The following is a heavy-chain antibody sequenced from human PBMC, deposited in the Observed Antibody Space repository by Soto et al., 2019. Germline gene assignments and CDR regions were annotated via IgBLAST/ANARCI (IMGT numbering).Heavy chain of an antibody. V-gene: IGHV4-4*02. CDR1: GASINRNNC. D-gene: IGHD3-9*01. CDR2: IYHSGST. J-gene: IGHJ4*02. CDR3: ARSITFDWLFFDY. Sequence: SETLSLTCTVSGASINRNNCLILFRHSPGKVLEWIGEIYHSGSTNYNPSLKSRVTISVDKSKNQFSLKLSSVTAADTAVYYCARSITFDWLFFDYWGQGTLVTVSS.